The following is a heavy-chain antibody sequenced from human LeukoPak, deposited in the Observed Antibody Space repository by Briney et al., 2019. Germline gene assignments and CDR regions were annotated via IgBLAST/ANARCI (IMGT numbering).Heavy chain of an antibody. CDR1: GGSISSYY. CDR3: ARERGGSGWSAYYYYYMDV. Sequence: PSETLCLTCTVSGGSISSYYWSWIRQPPGKGLEWIGRIYTSGSTNYNPSLKSRVTISVDKSKNQFSLKLSSVTAADTAVYYCARERGGSGWSAYYYYYMDVWGKGTTVTVSS. CDR2: IYTSGST. J-gene: IGHJ6*03. D-gene: IGHD6-19*01. V-gene: IGHV4-4*07.